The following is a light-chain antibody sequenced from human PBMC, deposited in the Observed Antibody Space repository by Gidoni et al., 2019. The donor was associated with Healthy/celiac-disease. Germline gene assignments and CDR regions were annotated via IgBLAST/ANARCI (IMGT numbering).Light chain of an antibody. CDR1: SSDVGGYNY. CDR2: DVS. J-gene: IGLJ1*01. Sequence: QSALTPPASVSGAPGQSITISCPGTSSDVGGYNYVSWYQQHPGKAPKLMIYDVSDRPSGVANRFSGSKSGNTASLTISGLQAEDEADYYCSSYTSSSTFYVFGTGTKVTVL. V-gene: IGLV2-14*01. CDR3: SSYTSSSTFYV.